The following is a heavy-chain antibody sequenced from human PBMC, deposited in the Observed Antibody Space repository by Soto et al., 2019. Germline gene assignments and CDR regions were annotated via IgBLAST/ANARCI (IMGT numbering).Heavy chain of an antibody. CDR3: ARDKDRVSARSVPHSDY. D-gene: IGHD2-21*02. Sequence: QVQLVQSGDEVKKPGASVKVSCKASGYTFTSYGIGWVRQAPGQGLEWMGWINGYNGDTNYAQKLQGRVTVTTDTSTSTAYMELRSLTSDDTAVYYCARDKDRVSARSVPHSDYWGQGTLVTVSS. V-gene: IGHV1-18*04. CDR2: INGYNGDT. CDR1: GYTFTSYG. J-gene: IGHJ4*01.